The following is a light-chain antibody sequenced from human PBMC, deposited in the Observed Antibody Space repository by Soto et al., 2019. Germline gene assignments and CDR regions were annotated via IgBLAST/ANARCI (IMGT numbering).Light chain of an antibody. CDR3: QQYGSSPPT. V-gene: IGKV3-20*01. Sequence: EIVLTRSPGTLSLSPGERATLSCRASQGVRDRYVAWYQQAPGQAPRLLIYTSSSRAAGIPDRFSGSGSGTDFTLTISRLEPEDFAVYYCQQYGSSPPTFGQGTKVEIK. CDR1: QGVRDRY. CDR2: TSS. J-gene: IGKJ1*01.